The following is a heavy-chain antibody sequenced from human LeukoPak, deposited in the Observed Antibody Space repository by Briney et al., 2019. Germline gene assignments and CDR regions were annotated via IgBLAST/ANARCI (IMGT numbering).Heavy chain of an antibody. Sequence: SETLSLTCTVSGGSISSRSYYWGWIRQPPGKGLEWIGSVYYSGSTYCNPSLKSRVTIFVDTSKNQFSLKLRSVTAADTAVYYCANRWRGFLDPWGQGTLVTVSS. D-gene: IGHD2-15*01. V-gene: IGHV4-39*01. CDR3: ANRWRGFLDP. J-gene: IGHJ5*02. CDR2: VYYSGST. CDR1: GGSISSRSYY.